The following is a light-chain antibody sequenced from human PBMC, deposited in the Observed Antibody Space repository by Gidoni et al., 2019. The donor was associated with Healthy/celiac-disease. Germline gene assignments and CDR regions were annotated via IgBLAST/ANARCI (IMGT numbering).Light chain of an antibody. J-gene: IGKJ2*01. CDR3: QQYNSYPYT. CDR1: QSISSW. V-gene: IGKV1-5*01. Sequence: DIQITQSPSTLSASVGDRVTITCRASQSISSWLDWYQQKPGKAPKLLIYDASSLESGVPSRFSGSGSGTEFTLTISSLQPDDFATYYCQQYNSYPYTFGQGTKLEIK. CDR2: DAS.